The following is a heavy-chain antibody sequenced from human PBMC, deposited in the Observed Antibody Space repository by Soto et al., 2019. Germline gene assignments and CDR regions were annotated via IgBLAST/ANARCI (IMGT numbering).Heavy chain of an antibody. Sequence: QVQLVQSGDEVKKPGASVKVSCNASGYIFVNYGIAWVRQAPGQGLEWMGWISPYSGNTHSATKIQGRLTMTTDTSTSTDYMDLGSLTSDDTAVYYCVMVDNYVTPTPQDVWGQGTTVTVSS. V-gene: IGHV1-18*01. CDR1: GYIFVNYG. J-gene: IGHJ6*02. CDR3: VMVDNYVTPTPQDV. D-gene: IGHD3-16*01. CDR2: ISPYSGNT.